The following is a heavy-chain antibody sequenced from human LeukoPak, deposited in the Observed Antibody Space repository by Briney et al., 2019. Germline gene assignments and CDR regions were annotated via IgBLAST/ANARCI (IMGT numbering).Heavy chain of an antibody. CDR3: AKDVLRFLEWLPDY. D-gene: IGHD3-3*01. Sequence: GGSLRLSCAASGFTSSSYGMHWVRQAPGKGLEWVAVISYDGSNKYYADSVKGRFTMSRDNSKNTLYLQMNSLRAEDTAVYYCAKDVLRFLEWLPDYWGQGTLVTVSS. V-gene: IGHV3-30*18. J-gene: IGHJ4*02. CDR1: GFTSSSYG. CDR2: ISYDGSNK.